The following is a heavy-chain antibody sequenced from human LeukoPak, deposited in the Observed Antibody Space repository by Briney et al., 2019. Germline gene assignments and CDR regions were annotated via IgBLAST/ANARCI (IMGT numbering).Heavy chain of an antibody. J-gene: IGHJ4*02. V-gene: IGHV4-34*01. CDR1: GGSSSGYY. CDR3: VTAVVTPGRFDY. Sequence: SETLSLTCAVYGGSSSGYYWSWIRQPPGKGLEWSGEINHSGSTNYNPSLKSRVTISVDTSKNQFSLKLSSVTAADTAVYYCVTAVVTPGRFDYWGQGTLVTVSS. CDR2: INHSGST. D-gene: IGHD3-10*01.